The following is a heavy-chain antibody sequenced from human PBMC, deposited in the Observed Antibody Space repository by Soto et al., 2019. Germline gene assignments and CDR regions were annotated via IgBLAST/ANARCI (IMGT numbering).Heavy chain of an antibody. CDR3: ARQQEDGSYLVNWLDP. J-gene: IGHJ5*02. Sequence: PSETLSLTCTVSGGSISSSSYYWGWIRQPPGKGLEWIGSIYYSGSTYYNPSLKSRVTISVDTSKNQFSLKLSSVTAADTAVYYCARQQEDGSYLVNWLDPWGEGTLVTVSS. CDR1: GGSISSSSYY. CDR2: IYYSGST. V-gene: IGHV4-39*01. D-gene: IGHD1-26*01.